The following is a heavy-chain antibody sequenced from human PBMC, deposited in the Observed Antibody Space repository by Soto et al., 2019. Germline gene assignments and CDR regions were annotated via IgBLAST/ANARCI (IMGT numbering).Heavy chain of an antibody. J-gene: IGHJ5*02. Sequence: SVKVSCKASGGTFSSYAISWVRQAPGQGLEWMGGIIPIFGTANYAQKFQGRVTITADESTSTAYMELSSLRSEDTAVYYCARDLSSSWYLRGWFDPWGQGTLVTVSS. CDR2: IIPIFGTA. CDR3: ARDLSSSWYLRGWFDP. V-gene: IGHV1-69*13. CDR1: GGTFSSYA. D-gene: IGHD6-13*01.